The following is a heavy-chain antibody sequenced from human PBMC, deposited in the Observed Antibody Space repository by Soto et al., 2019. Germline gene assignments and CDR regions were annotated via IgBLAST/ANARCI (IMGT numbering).Heavy chain of an antibody. CDR2: IYHSGST. CDR1: GGSISRGGYS. D-gene: IGHD2-2*01. J-gene: IGHJ5*02. Sequence: SSETLSLTCAVSGGSISRGGYSWSWIRQPPGKGLEWIGYIYHSGSTYYNPSLKSRVTISVDRSKNQFSLKLSSVTAADTAVYYCARVPDRWGQGTLVTVS. V-gene: IGHV4-30-2*01. CDR3: ARVPDR.